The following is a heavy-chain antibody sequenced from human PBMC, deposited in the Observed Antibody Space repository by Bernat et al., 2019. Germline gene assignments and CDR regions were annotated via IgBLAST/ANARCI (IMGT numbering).Heavy chain of an antibody. CDR1: GFTVSSNY. D-gene: IGHD5-18*01. J-gene: IGHJ6*02. CDR3: AKESGDAGMARLDV. V-gene: IGHV3-66*01. Sequence: EVQLVESGGGLVQPGGSLRLSCAVSGFTVSSNYMSWVRQAPGKGLEWVSVIYSNGVTHSAASVKGRFASSSNNSNNTFYLQMNCLGAEDTAMYYCAKESGDAGMARLDVWGQGTTVTVSS. CDR2: IYSNGVT.